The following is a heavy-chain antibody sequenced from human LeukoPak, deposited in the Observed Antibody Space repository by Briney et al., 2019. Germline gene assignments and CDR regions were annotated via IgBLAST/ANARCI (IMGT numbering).Heavy chain of an antibody. CDR2: ISSNGGGT. CDR1: GFTFSSYA. J-gene: IGHJ4*02. CDR3: ARGGGSHYSNFDY. V-gene: IGHV3-64*01. Sequence: GGSLRLSCAASGFTFSSYAMHWVRQAPGKGLEYVSAISSNGGGTYYANSVKGRFTISRDNSKNTLYLQMGSLRAEDMAVYYCARGGGSHYSNFDYWGQGTLVTVSS. D-gene: IGHD2-21*01.